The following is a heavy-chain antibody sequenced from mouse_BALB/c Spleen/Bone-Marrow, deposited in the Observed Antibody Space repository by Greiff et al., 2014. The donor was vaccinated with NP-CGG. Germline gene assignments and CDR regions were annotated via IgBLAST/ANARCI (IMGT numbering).Heavy chain of an antibody. CDR3: ASYYRYDRRFAY. Sequence: EVQLQQSGAELVKPGASVKLSCTASGFNIKDTYMHWVKQRPEQGLEWIGRIDPVNGNTKYDPKFQGKATITADTSSNTAYPQLSSLTSEDTAVYYCASYYRYDRRFAYWGQGALVTVSA. CDR1: GFNIKDTY. V-gene: IGHV14-3*02. J-gene: IGHJ3*01. D-gene: IGHD2-14*01. CDR2: IDPVNGNT.